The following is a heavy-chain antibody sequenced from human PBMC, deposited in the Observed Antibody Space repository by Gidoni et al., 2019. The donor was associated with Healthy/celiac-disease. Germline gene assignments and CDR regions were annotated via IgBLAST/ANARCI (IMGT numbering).Heavy chain of an antibody. CDR3: AKETGYTSSGSFDF. Sequence: EVQLLESGGGLVQPGGSLRLSCAASGFPFSSSAMSWVRQAPGKGLEWVSTISGSGGRTYYADSVKGRFTISRDNSKNTLYLKMNSLRAEDTAVYYCAKETGYTSSGSFDFWGQGTLVTVSS. J-gene: IGHJ4*02. CDR2: ISGSGGRT. CDR1: GFPFSSSA. V-gene: IGHV3-23*01. D-gene: IGHD6-13*01.